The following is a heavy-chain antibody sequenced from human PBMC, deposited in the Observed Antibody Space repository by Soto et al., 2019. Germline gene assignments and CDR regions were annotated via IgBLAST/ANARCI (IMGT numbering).Heavy chain of an antibody. CDR3: TREWWGDFA. CDR1: GITISTAW. Sequence: EGQLVESGGGLVKPGESLRLSCEVSGITISTAWMSWVRQAPGKGLEWVGRIKTKNDGETTEFAAAVDGRFSISRDDSRNTIYLQMNSLRTEDTAVYYCTREWWGDFAWGQGSLVTVSS. V-gene: IGHV3-15*01. CDR2: IKTKNDGETT. D-gene: IGHD2-8*01. J-gene: IGHJ4*02.